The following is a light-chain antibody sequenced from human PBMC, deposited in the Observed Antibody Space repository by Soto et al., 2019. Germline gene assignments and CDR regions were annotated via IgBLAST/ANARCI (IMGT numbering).Light chain of an antibody. CDR3: QQVNAYPWT. Sequence: DIQLTQSPSFLSASVGDRVTITCRASQGIGSYLAWYQQKPGKAPKLLIYAASTLQSGVPSRFSGSGSGTEFTLTLSSLQLEDFASYYCQQVNAYPWTFGQGTKVEIE. J-gene: IGKJ1*01. CDR1: QGIGSY. V-gene: IGKV1-9*01. CDR2: AAS.